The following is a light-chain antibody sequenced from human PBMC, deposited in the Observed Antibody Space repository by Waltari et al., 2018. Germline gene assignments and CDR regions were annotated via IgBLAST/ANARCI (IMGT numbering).Light chain of an antibody. CDR2: SAS. CDR1: QGIRSH. J-gene: IGKJ4*01. Sequence: DIQMTQSPSSLSASVGDRVTITCRASQGIRSHLAWFHQKPGKAPKSLISSASSLQSGVPSKFSGSGSGTDFTLTISSLQPEDFATYYCQQYESYPLTFGGGTKVEI. V-gene: IGKV1-16*02. CDR3: QQYESYPLT.